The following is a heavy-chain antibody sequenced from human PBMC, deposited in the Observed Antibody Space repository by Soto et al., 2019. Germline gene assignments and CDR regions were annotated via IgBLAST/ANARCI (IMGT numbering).Heavy chain of an antibody. CDR2: INPSDSDT. V-gene: IGHV5-10-1*01. D-gene: IGHD6-19*01. CDR1: GYTFTNNY. J-gene: IGHJ4*02. CDR3: ARGHGWVDY. Sequence: EVQLVQSGAEVKKPGEGLRMSCEASGYTFTNNYISWVRQMPGKGLEWMGRINPSDSDTNYSPSFQGHVTISADKSIGTVYLQWSSLKASDTAMYYCARGHGWVDYWGQGTLVTVSS.